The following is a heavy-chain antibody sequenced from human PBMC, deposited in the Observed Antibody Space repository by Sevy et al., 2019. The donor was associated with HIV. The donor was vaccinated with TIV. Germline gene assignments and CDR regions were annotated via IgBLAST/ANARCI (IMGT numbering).Heavy chain of an antibody. D-gene: IGHD5-18*01. CDR3: ARGSRGYSYG. CDR2: ISYSGST. CDR1: GDSVSSGSYF. V-gene: IGHV4-61*01. J-gene: IGHJ4*02. Sequence: SETLSLTCTVSGDSVSSGSYFWSWIRQPPGKGLEWIGYISYSGSTNYNPSLKSRVTISVDTSKKQFSLKLTSVTAADTAVYFCARGSRGYSYGWGQGTLITVSS.